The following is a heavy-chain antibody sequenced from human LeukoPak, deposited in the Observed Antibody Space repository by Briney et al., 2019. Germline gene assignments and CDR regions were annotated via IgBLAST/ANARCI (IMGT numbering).Heavy chain of an antibody. CDR1: RFTFIKSW. D-gene: IGHD6-19*01. CDR2: INTDGTVT. Sequence: GGSLRLSCAASRFTFIKSWMLWVRQAPGKGLESVSRINTDGTVTTYADSVKGRFTVSRDNADNTMFLQMNSVRDEDAAVYYCGTKQWVAPQPDSWGQGTPVTVSS. V-gene: IGHV3-74*01. CDR3: GTKQWVAPQPDS. J-gene: IGHJ4*02.